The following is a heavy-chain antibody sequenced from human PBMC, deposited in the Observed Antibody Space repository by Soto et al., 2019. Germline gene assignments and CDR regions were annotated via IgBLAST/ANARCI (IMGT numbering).Heavy chain of an antibody. J-gene: IGHJ4*02. CDR3: AKASGIVWFGELFAGY. D-gene: IGHD3-10*01. Sequence: PGGSLILSYAASGFTFSSYGIHWVRDAPGKVLEWVAVISYDGSNKYYSDSVKGRFTISRDNSKNTLYLQMNSLRAEDSAVYYCAKASGIVWFGELFAGYWGQGTLVTVSS. CDR2: ISYDGSNK. CDR1: GFTFSSYG. V-gene: IGHV3-30*18.